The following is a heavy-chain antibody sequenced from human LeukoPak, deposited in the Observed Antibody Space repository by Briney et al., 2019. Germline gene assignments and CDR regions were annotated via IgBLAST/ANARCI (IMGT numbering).Heavy chain of an antibody. V-gene: IGHV1-69*04. J-gene: IGHJ4*02. CDR2: IIPILGIA. Sequence: SVKVSCKPSGGTFSSYAISWVRQAPGQGLEWMGMIIPILGIANYAQKFQGRVTITADKSMSTAYMELSSLRSEDTAVYYCARVVVTGIPYFDYWGQGTLVTVSS. CDR1: GGTFSSYA. CDR3: ARVVVTGIPYFDY. D-gene: IGHD2-21*02.